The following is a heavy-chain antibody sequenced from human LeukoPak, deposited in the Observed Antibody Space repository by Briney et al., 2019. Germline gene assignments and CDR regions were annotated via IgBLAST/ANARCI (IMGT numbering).Heavy chain of an antibody. D-gene: IGHD3-22*01. V-gene: IGHV4-59*01. J-gene: IGHJ3*02. CDR2: IYYSGST. Sequence: SETLSLTCTVSGGSISSYYWSWIRQPPGKGLEWIGYIYYSGSTNYNPSLKSRVTISVDTSKNQFSLKLSSVTAADTAVYYCARSYYYDSSGYGRAFDIWGQGTMVTVSS. CDR3: ARSYYYDSSGYGRAFDI. CDR1: GGSISSYY.